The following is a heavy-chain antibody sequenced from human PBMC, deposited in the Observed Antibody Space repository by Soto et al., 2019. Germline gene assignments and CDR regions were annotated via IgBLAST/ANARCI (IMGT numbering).Heavy chain of an antibody. Sequence: PGGSLRLSCAASGFTFSSYGMHWVRQAPGKGLEWVTTISYDGSDKYYADSVKGRFTISRDESKNTLYLQMNTLRAEDTAVYYCAKVLRHYYDSSDYGMDVWGQGTTVTVSS. CDR3: AKVLRHYYDSSDYGMDV. CDR1: GFTFSSYG. V-gene: IGHV3-30*18. J-gene: IGHJ6*02. CDR2: ISYDGSDK. D-gene: IGHD3-22*01.